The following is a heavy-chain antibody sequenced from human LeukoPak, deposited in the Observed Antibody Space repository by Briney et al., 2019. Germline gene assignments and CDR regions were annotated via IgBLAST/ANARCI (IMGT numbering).Heavy chain of an antibody. Sequence: GGSLRLPCAASGFTFSSYEMNWVRQAPGKGLEWVSYISSSGSTIYYADSVKGRFTISRDNAKNSLYLQMNSLRAEDTAVYYCARDEEYSGGWSYYYYMDVWGKGTTVTISS. CDR2: ISSSGSTI. V-gene: IGHV3-48*03. CDR3: ARDEEYSGGWSYYYYMDV. CDR1: GFTFSSYE. D-gene: IGHD6-19*01. J-gene: IGHJ6*03.